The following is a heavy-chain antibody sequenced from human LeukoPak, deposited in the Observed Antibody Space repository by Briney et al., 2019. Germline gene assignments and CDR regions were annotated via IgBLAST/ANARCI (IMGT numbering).Heavy chain of an antibody. CDR3: ATDYGSGRGVYYFDY. V-gene: IGHV1-24*01. D-gene: IGHD3-10*01. CDR2: FDPEDGET. CDR1: GYTRTELS. Sequence: GASVKVSCKVSGYTRTELSMHWVRQAPGKGLEWMVGFDPEDGETIYAQKFQGRVTMTEDTSTDTAYMELSSLRSEDTAVYYCATDYGSGRGVYYFDYWGQGTLVTVSS. J-gene: IGHJ4*02.